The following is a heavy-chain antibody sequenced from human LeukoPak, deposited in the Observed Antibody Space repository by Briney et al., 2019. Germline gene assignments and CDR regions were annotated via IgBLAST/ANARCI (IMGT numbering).Heavy chain of an antibody. CDR3: ARNGGSFQTYYFDY. J-gene: IGHJ4*02. CDR2: IYYSGST. CDR1: GGSISSYY. D-gene: IGHD1-26*01. Sequence: SETLSLTCTVSGGSISSYYWSWIRQPPGKGLEWIGYIYYSGSTNYNPSLKSRVTISVDTSKNQFSLKLSPVTAADTAVYYCARNGGSFQTYYFDYWGQGTLVTVSS. V-gene: IGHV4-59*01.